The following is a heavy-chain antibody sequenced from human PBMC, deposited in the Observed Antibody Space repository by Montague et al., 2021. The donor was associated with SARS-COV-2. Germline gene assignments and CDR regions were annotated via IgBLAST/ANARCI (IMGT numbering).Heavy chain of an antibody. J-gene: IGHJ4*02. CDR1: GFTFSSFG. CDR3: ARELQGFSTSWYALDS. D-gene: IGHD6-13*01. V-gene: IGHV3-33*01. CDR2: LWYDGGNK. Sequence: SLRLSCAASGFTFSSFGMHWVRQAPGKGLEWVAALWYDGGNKYYADSVKGRFTISRDNSKNTLYLQMNSLRAEDTAVYYCARELQGFSTSWYALDSWGQGTLVTVSS.